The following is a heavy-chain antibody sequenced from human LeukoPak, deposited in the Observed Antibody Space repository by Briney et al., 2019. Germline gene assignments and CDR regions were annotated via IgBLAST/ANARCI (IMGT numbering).Heavy chain of an antibody. J-gene: IGHJ5*02. Sequence: PSETLSLTCTVSGGFLGSYYWSWVRQSPGKALEWIGFILYSDSTNYNPSRKSRVSLSVDTSKRQIFLRLSSVSAADTAVYYCARHQMAGYSSSCNDHWGQGILVTVSS. CDR2: ILYSDST. CDR1: GGFLGSYY. D-gene: IGHD6-13*01. CDR3: ARHQMAGYSSSCNDH. V-gene: IGHV4-59*08.